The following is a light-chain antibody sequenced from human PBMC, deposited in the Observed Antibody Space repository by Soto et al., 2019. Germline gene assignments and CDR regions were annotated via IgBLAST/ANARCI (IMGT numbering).Light chain of an antibody. V-gene: IGKV1-33*01. J-gene: IGKJ2*01. Sequence: EIQMTQSPSSLSVSVGDRVTITCQASRDIRDFLNWYQQKPGKAPKLLIFDASNLAEGVPPRFSGSGSGPDFSFSISSLQPEDVATYYCQHYDNLPPYIFGQGTKLDIK. CDR2: DAS. CDR3: QHYDNLPPYI. CDR1: RDIRDF.